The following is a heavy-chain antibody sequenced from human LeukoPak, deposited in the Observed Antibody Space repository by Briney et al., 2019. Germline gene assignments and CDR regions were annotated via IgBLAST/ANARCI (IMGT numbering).Heavy chain of an antibody. Sequence: SETLSLTCAVSGGSISSYYWTWIRQPPGKGLEWIGYIYNSGSTNYNPSLRSRVTISVDASKNQFSLKLNSVTAADTAVYYCVSQTAGYYYGMDVWGQGTTVSVSS. CDR3: VSQTAGYYYGMDV. CDR1: GGSISSYY. J-gene: IGHJ6*02. V-gene: IGHV4-59*08. CDR2: IYNSGST.